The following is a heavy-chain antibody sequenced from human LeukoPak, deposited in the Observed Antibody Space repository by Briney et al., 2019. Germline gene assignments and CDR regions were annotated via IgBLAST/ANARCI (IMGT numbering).Heavy chain of an antibody. CDR3: AADRKIVGTTSAYIY. J-gene: IGHJ4*02. Sequence: GASVKVSRRVPEYTLTELHMYWVRQAPGKGLEWMGVFCPDHTESIYAQKFQGRVTMTQDATTDTDYLEVRNLKSDDTAVYFCAADRKIVGTTSAYIYWGQGTLVTVSS. D-gene: IGHD1-26*01. V-gene: IGHV1-24*01. CDR2: FCPDHTES. CDR1: EYTLTELH.